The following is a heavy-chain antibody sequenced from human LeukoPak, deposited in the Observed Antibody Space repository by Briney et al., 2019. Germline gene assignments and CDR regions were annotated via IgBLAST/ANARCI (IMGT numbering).Heavy chain of an antibody. Sequence: GGSLRLSCAASGFSVTDNYMSWVHQAPGKGLEWVSAFYSGGRTYYADSVKGRFSFSRDNSKNTLYLQMNSLRAEDTAVYYCAGPLSGSRTTADVWGQGTTVTVCS. J-gene: IGHJ6*02. V-gene: IGHV3-53*01. CDR1: GFSVTDNY. CDR2: FYSGGRT. CDR3: AGPLSGSRTTADV. D-gene: IGHD1-1*01.